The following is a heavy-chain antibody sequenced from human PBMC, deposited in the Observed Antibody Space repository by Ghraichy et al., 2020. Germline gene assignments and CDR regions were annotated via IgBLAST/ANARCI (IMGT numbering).Heavy chain of an antibody. CDR1: GGSFSGYY. D-gene: IGHD3-22*01. CDR2: INHSGST. CDR3: ARVPPYYYSSWRFDP. V-gene: IGHV4-34*01. J-gene: IGHJ5*02. Sequence: SETLSLTCAVYGGSFSGYYWSWIRQPPGKGLEWIGEINHSGSTNYNPSLKSRVTISVDTSKNQFSLKLSSVTAADTAVYYFARVPPYYYSSWRFDPWGQGTLVTVSS.